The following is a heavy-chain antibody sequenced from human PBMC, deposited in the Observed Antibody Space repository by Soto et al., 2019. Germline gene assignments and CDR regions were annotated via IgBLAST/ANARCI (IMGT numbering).Heavy chain of an antibody. CDR3: ARGVGGTAYGDHNYFDY. Sequence: TSETLSLTCTVSGGSISSYYWSWIRQPPGKGLEWIGYIYYSGSTNYNPSLKSRVTISVDTSKNQFSLKLSSVTAADTAVYYCARGVGGTAYGDHNYFDYWGQGTLVTVSS. CDR1: GGSISSYY. D-gene: IGHD4-17*01. J-gene: IGHJ4*02. CDR2: IYYSGST. V-gene: IGHV4-59*01.